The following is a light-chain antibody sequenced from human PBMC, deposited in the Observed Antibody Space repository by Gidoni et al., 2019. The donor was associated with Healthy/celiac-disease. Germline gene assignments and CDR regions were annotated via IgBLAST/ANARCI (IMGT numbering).Light chain of an antibody. J-gene: IGKJ4*01. CDR2: GAS. CDR1: QSVSSN. V-gene: IGKV3D-15*01. CDR3: QQYNNWPLA. Sequence: EIVMTQSPATLSVSPGERATLSCRASQSVSSNLAWYQQKPGQAPRLLIYGASIRATGIPAMFSGSGSGTEFPLTISSLQSEDFAVYYCQQYNNWPLAFGGGTKVEIK.